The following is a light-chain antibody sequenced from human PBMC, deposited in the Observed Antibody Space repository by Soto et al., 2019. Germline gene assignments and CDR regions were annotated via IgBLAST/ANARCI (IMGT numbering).Light chain of an antibody. J-gene: IGKJ1*01. V-gene: IGKV3-20*01. CDR3: HHYGSPTWT. CDR1: QSVSSSY. CDR2: GAS. Sequence: EIVLTQSPGTLSLSPGERATLSCRASQSVSSSYLAWYQQKPGQAPRLLIYGASTRATGIPDRFSGSGSGTDFTLTISRLEPEDFAVYYWHHYGSPTWTFGQGTKVEIK.